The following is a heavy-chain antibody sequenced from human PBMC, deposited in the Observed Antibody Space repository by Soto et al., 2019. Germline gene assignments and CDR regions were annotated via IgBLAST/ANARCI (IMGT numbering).Heavy chain of an antibody. CDR1: GGSISSGGYY. V-gene: IGHV4-31*03. Sequence: SETLSLTCTVSGGSISSGGYYWSWIRQHPGKGLEWIGYIYYSGSTYYNPSLKSRVTISVDTSKNQFSLKLSSVTAADTAVYYCARERGWAGEHGMDVWGQGTTVTVSS. CDR3: ARERGWAGEHGMDV. D-gene: IGHD3-10*01. CDR2: IYYSGST. J-gene: IGHJ6*02.